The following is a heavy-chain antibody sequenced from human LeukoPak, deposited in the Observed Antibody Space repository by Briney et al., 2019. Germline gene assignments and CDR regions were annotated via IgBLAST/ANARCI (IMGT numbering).Heavy chain of an antibody. D-gene: IGHD3-22*01. V-gene: IGHV4-39*01. CDR2: INYSGST. CDR1: GGSISSSTYY. CDR3: ARLYDSSGYYLTEYDAFDI. Sequence: SETLSLTCTVSGGSISSSTYYWGWIRQPPGKGLEWIGSINYSGSTYYNPSLKSRVTISVDTSKNQFSLKLSSVTAADTAVYYCARLYDSSGYYLTEYDAFDIWGQGTMVTVSS. J-gene: IGHJ3*02.